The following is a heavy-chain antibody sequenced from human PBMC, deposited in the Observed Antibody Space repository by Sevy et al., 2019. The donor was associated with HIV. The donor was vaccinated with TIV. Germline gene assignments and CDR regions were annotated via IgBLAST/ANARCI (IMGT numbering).Heavy chain of an antibody. D-gene: IGHD1-1*01. CDR1: GFTFTAYP. J-gene: IGHJ5*02. Sequence: GGSLRLSCAVSGFTFTAYPMAWVRQGPGKGLEWVSAITRTGEATHYADSVKGRFTISRDDSKSMLYLQMNRLKADDTAIYYCLKRKWDPSPGQDNWFDPWGQETLVTVSS. V-gene: IGHV3-23*01. CDR2: ITRTGEAT. CDR3: LKRKWDPSPGQDNWFDP.